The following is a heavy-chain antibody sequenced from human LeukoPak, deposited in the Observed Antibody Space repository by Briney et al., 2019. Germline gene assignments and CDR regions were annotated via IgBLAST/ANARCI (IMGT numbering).Heavy chain of an antibody. CDR2: IIPIFGTA. D-gene: IGHD2-2*01. J-gene: IGHJ5*02. V-gene: IGHV1-69*06. CDR3: ARGLRCSSTSCRLNWFDP. Sequence: GASVKVSCKASGGTFSSYAISWVRQAPGQGLEWMGGIIPIFGTANYAQKFQGRVTITADKSTSTAYMELSSLRSEDTAVYYCARGLRCSSTSCRLNWFDPWGQGTLVTVSS. CDR1: GGTFSSYA.